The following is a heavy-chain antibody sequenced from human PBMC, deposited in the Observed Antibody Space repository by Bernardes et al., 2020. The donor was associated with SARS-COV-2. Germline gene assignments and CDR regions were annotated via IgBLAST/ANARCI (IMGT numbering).Heavy chain of an antibody. CDR1: GGSISSYY. Sequence: SETLSLTCTVSGGSISSYYWSWIRQPPGKGLEWIGYIYYSGSTNYNPSLKSRVTISVDTSKNQFSLKLSSVTAADTAVYYCARGNMEDGGWFDPWGQGTLVTVSS. D-gene: IGHD3-10*01. J-gene: IGHJ5*02. CDR3: ARGNMEDGGWFDP. V-gene: IGHV4-59*01. CDR2: IYYSGST.